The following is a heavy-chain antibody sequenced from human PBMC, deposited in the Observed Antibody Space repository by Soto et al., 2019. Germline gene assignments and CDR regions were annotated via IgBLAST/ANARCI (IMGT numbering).Heavy chain of an antibody. J-gene: IGHJ6*03. CDR1: GGSISSYY. Sequence: SETLSLTCTVSGGSISSYYWSWIRQPPGKGLEWIGYIYYSGSTNYNPSLKSRVTISVDTSKNQFSLKLSSVTAADTAVYYCERNGFYCSGGSYHRGEDNYYYMDGWGKGTTVTVSS. D-gene: IGHD2-15*01. CDR2: IYYSGST. V-gene: IGHV4-59*08. CDR3: ERNGFYCSGGSYHRGEDNYYYMDG.